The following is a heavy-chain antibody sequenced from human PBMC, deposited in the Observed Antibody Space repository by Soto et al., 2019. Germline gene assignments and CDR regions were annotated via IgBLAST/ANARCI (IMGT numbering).Heavy chain of an antibody. CDR2: IKSKTYGGTT. V-gene: IGHV3-15*01. J-gene: IGHJ4*02. CDR1: GFTFSDAW. D-gene: IGHD4-17*01. Sequence: GGSLRLSCAASGFTFSDAWMNWVRQAPGKGLEWVGRIKSKTYGGTTDFAAPVKGRFTISRDDSENTLYLQMNSLKTEDTAVYYCARGRTAVTSDHWGQGALVTVSS. CDR3: ARGRTAVTSDH.